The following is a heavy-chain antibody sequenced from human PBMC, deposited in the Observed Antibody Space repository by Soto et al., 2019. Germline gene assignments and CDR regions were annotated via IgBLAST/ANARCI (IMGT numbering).Heavy chain of an antibody. J-gene: IGHJ4*02. D-gene: IGHD2-15*01. CDR1: GYTFTSYA. CDR2: INAGNGNT. CDR3: AAELVVVAATDAYYFDY. V-gene: IGHV1-3*01. Sequence: ASVKVSCKASGYTFTSYAMHWLRQAPGQRLEWMGWINAGNGNTKYSQKFQGRVTITRDTSASTAYMELSSLRSEDTAVYYCAAELVVVAATDAYYFDYWGQGTLVTVSS.